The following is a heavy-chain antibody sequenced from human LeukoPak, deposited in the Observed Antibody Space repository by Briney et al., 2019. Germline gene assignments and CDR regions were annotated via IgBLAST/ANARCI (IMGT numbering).Heavy chain of an antibody. CDR1: GGSISSSSYY. V-gene: IGHV4-39*01. Sequence: PSETLPLTCTVSGGSISSSSYYWGWIRQPPGKGLEWIGSIYYSGSTYYNPSLKSRATISVDTSKNQFSLKLSSVTAADTAFYYCARRDAYSYETFDSWGQGTLVTVSS. D-gene: IGHD5-24*01. J-gene: IGHJ4*02. CDR3: ARRDAYSYETFDS. CDR2: IYYSGST.